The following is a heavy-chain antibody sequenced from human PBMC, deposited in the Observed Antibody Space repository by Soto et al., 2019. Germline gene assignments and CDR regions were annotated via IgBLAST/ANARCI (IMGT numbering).Heavy chain of an antibody. CDR3: AKDKGVFNWATSYFDY. CDR1: GFTFSNYA. V-gene: IGHV3-30*18. CDR2: TSYDGNNE. J-gene: IGHJ4*02. Sequence: GGSLRLSCADSGFTFSNYAMHWVRQAPGKGLEGVALTSYDGNNEYYTDSVKGRFTISRDNSKNTLFLQMNSPRPEDTAVYYCAKDKGVFNWATSYFDYWGQGALVTVSS. D-gene: IGHD1-1*01.